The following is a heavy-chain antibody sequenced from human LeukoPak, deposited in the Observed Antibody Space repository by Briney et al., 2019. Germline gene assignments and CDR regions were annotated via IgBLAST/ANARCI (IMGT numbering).Heavy chain of an antibody. D-gene: IGHD3-10*01. CDR3: AKGLWFGGSAYGFDY. V-gene: IGHV3-74*01. CDR1: GFTFSSYW. CDR2: TNSDGSSI. J-gene: IGHJ4*02. Sequence: GRSLRLSCAASGFTFSSYWMHWVRQVPGKGLVWVSRTNSDGSSITYADSVKGRFTISGDNAKKMLYLQMNSLRVEDTAVYYCAKGLWFGGSAYGFDYWGQGTLVTVSS.